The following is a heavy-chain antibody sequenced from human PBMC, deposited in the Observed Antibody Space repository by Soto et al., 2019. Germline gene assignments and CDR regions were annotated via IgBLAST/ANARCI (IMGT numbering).Heavy chain of an antibody. V-gene: IGHV3-73*02. CDR3: TNPQVYYGMEV. Sequence: EVQLVESGGGLVQPGGSLKLSCAASGFTFSGSAVHWVRQAYGKGLEWVGRIRSKANNYATAYAASVQGRVTIFRDDLKNTAYLQMNSLKTDDTAVYYCTNPQVYYGMEVWGQGTTVTVSS. J-gene: IGHJ6*02. CDR2: IRSKANNYAT. CDR1: GFTFSGSA.